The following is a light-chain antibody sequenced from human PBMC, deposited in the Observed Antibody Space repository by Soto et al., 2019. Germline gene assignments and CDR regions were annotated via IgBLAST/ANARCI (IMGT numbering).Light chain of an antibody. V-gene: IGKV1-5*03. CDR2: KAS. CDR1: QSISNR. J-gene: IGKJ1*01. CDR3: QQYNTYSCT. Sequence: DIQMTQFPSTLSASVGDRVTITCRVSQSISNRLAWFQQKSGEAPNLLIHKASSLESGVPSRFSGSGSGTEFTLTISSLQPDDFATYYCQQYNTYSCTFGQGTKV.